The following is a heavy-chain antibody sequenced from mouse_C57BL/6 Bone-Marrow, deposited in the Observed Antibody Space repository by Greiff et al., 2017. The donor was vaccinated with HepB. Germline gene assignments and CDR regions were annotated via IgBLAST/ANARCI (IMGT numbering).Heavy chain of an antibody. V-gene: IGHV1-64*01. CDR3: AREPNWDHYAMDY. CDR2: IHLNSGST. D-gene: IGHD4-1*02. CDR1: GSTFTSYW. J-gene: IGHJ4*01. Sequence: QVHVKQPGAELVKPGASVKLSCKASGSTFTSYWMHWVKQRPGQGLEWIGMIHLNSGSTNYNEKFKSKATLPVDKSSSTAYMQLSSRTSEDSAVYYCAREPNWDHYAMDYWGQGTSVTVSS.